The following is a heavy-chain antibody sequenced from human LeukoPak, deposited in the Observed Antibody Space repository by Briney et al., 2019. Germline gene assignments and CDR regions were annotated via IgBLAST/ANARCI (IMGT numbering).Heavy chain of an antibody. CDR1: RFIFSSYG. Sequence: PGGSLRLSCAAWRFIFSSYGMHWVRQAPGKGLEWGAAISYDGSNNNYADSVKGRFTISRDNSKNTLYLQMNSLRGEDTAVYYCAREITFGGVIVQPFDFWGQGTLVTVSS. V-gene: IGHV3-30*03. J-gene: IGHJ4*02. CDR3: AREITFGGVIVQPFDF. D-gene: IGHD3-16*02. CDR2: ISYDGSNN.